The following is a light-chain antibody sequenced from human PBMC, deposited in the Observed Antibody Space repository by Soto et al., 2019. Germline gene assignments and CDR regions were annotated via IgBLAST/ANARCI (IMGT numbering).Light chain of an antibody. CDR1: QTVSTN. CDR2: GTS. V-gene: IGKV3-15*01. CDR3: QQYGSLIT. J-gene: IGKJ5*01. Sequence: EIVMTQSPATLSVSPGEGATLSCKTSQTVSTNLAWYQQEPGRAPRLLIYGTSTRVAGIPARFSGSGSGREFTLTISRLEPEDFAVYYCQQYGSLITFGQGTRWRL.